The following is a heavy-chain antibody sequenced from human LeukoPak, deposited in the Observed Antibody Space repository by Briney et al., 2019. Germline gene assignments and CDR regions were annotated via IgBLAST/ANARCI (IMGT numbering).Heavy chain of an antibody. CDR2: ISYDGSNK. Sequence: GGSLRLSCAASGFTFDDYAMHWVRQAPGKGLEWVAVISYDGSNKYYADSVKGRFTISRDNSKNTLYLQMNSLRAEDTAVYYCARDSYCSGGSCYPTAPLYFDYWGQGTLVTVSS. CDR3: ARDSYCSGGSCYPTAPLYFDY. D-gene: IGHD2-15*01. J-gene: IGHJ4*02. V-gene: IGHV3-30-3*01. CDR1: GFTFDDYA.